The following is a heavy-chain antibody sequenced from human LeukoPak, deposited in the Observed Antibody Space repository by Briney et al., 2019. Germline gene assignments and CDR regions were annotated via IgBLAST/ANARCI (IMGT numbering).Heavy chain of an antibody. Sequence: GASVKVSCKNSGYSFTNYGITWVRQAPKHGLEWMGFISGYNGKTDYAQKFQGRVTMTTDTSTRTAYMELRSLTSDDTAVYYCARDAVPPIAAAKYYYYMDVWGKGTTVIVSS. CDR3: ARDAVPPIAAAKYYYYMDV. D-gene: IGHD6-13*01. CDR1: GYSFTNYG. V-gene: IGHV1-18*01. J-gene: IGHJ6*03. CDR2: ISGYNGKT.